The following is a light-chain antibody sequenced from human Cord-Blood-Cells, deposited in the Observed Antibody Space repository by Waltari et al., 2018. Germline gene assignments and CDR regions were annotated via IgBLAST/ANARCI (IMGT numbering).Light chain of an antibody. CDR1: SDINVCSYN. J-gene: IGLJ3*02. Sequence: QPVLTQPPSSSASPGESARLTCTLPSDINVCSYNIYWYPQQPGSPPRYLLYYYSDSDKGQGSGVPSRFSGSKDASANTGILLISGLQSEDEADYYCMIWPSNANWVFGGGTKLTVL. V-gene: IGLV5-37*01. CDR3: MIWPSNANWV. CDR2: YYSDSDK.